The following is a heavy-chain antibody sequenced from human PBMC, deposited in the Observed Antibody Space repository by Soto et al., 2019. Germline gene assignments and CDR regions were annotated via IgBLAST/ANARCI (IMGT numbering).Heavy chain of an antibody. V-gene: IGHV3-23*01. CDR1: GFTFRNYA. Sequence: VGSLRLSCAASGFTFRNYAMSWVRQTPGKGLEWVSGLVGDASEIYYADSVKGRFTISRDNSKNILYLHMSSLRAEDAAIYYCAKDQIANTALWDAFDVWGQGTMVTVSS. CDR3: AKDQIANTALWDAFDV. J-gene: IGHJ3*01. CDR2: LVGDASEI. D-gene: IGHD2-2*02.